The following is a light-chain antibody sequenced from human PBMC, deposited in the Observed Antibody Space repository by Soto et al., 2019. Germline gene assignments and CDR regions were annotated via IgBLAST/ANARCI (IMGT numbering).Light chain of an antibody. J-gene: IGLJ3*02. CDR3: SSFTSSNTWV. CDR2: EVS. V-gene: IGLV2-14*01. CDR1: SSDVGAYNY. Sequence: QSVLTQPASVSGSPGQSITISCTGTSSDVGAYNYVSWYQQYPGKAPKFTMYEVSHRPSGVSNRCSGSKSGNTASLTISGLQAEDEADYYCSSFTSSNTWVFGGGTKLTVL.